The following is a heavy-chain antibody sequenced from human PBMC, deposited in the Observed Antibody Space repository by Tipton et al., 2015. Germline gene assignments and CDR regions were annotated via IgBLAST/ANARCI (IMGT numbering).Heavy chain of an antibody. CDR2: IYSNGNT. D-gene: IGHD3-10*02. Sequence: TLSLTCTVSGDAITRNYWRWIRQPPGKGLEWIGYIYSNGNTNYNPSLKRRVTMSADTSKNQSSLKLSSVTAADTAVYYCARDDPVYYVFDYWGQGMLITVAS. J-gene: IGHJ4*02. CDR1: GDAITRNY. CDR3: ARDDPVYYVFDY. V-gene: IGHV4-59*12.